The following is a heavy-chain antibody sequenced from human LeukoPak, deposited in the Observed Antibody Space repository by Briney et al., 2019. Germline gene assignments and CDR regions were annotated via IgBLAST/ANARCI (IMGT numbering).Heavy chain of an antibody. CDR3: ARDGCSSTSCYSDYYYGMDV. J-gene: IGHJ6*02. Sequence: PSETLSLTCTVCGGSITRYYWTWIREPPGEGLEGIGYIFSNGTTNYNPSLKSRVAISLDTSKRQFSLRLTSVTAADTAVYYCARDGCSSTSCYSDYYYGMDVWGQGTTVTVSS. V-gene: IGHV4-59*01. CDR2: IFSNGTT. D-gene: IGHD2-2*01. CDR1: GGSITRYY.